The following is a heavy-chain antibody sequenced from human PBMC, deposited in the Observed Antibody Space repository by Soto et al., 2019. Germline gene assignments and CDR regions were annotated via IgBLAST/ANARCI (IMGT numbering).Heavy chain of an antibody. CDR2: IIPIFGTA. D-gene: IGHD3-10*01. Sequence: QVQLVQSGAEVKKPGSSVKVSCKASGGTFSTSAISWVRQAPGQGLEWMGGIIPIFGTANYAQKFQGRVTVTADESTSTAYMELNSLRSDDTAVYYCASAVMVPRIYYYYGMDVWGQGTTVTVSS. CDR3: ASAVMVPRIYYYYGMDV. CDR1: GGTFSTSA. V-gene: IGHV1-69*01. J-gene: IGHJ6*02.